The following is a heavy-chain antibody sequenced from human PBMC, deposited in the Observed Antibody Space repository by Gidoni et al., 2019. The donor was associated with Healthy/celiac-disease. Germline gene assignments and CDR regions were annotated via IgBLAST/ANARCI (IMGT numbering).Heavy chain of an antibody. J-gene: IGHJ5*02. CDR1: FSLSTSGVG. V-gene: IGHV2-5*01. Sequence: FSLSTSGVGVGWIRQPPGKALEWLALIYWNDDKRYSPSLKSRLTITKDTSKNQVVLTMTNMDPVDTATYYCAHSVGCMLCPTCWFDPWGQGTLVTVSS. CDR3: AHSVGCMLCPTCWFDP. D-gene: IGHD2-8*01. CDR2: IYWNDDK.